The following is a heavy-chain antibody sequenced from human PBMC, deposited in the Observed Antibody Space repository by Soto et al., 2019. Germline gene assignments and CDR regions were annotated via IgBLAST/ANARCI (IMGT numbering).Heavy chain of an antibody. Sequence: EVQLLESGGGLVQPGGSLRLSCAASGFTFSSYAMSWVRQAPGKGLEWVSAISGSGGSTYYADSVKGRFTISRDNSKNTLYLQMNSLRAEDTAVYYCAKEAIIVVVITRSGTYYFDYWGQGTLVTVSS. V-gene: IGHV3-23*01. CDR3: AKEAIIVVVITRSGTYYFDY. D-gene: IGHD3-22*01. J-gene: IGHJ4*02. CDR2: ISGSGGST. CDR1: GFTFSSYA.